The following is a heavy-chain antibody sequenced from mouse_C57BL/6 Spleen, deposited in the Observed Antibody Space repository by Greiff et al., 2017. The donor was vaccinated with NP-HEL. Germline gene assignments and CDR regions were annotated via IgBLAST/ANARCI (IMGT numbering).Heavy chain of an antibody. V-gene: IGHV1-76*01. J-gene: IGHJ4*01. CDR2: IYPGSGNT. CDR1: GYTFTDYY. CDR3: ARSDDYGYYYAMDY. D-gene: IGHD2-4*01. Sequence: VQLQQSGAELVRPGASVKLSCKASGYTFTDYYINWVKQRPGQGLEWIARIYPGSGNTYYNEKFKGKATLTAEKSSSTAYMQLSSLTSEDSAVYFCARSDDYGYYYAMDYWGQGTSVTVSS.